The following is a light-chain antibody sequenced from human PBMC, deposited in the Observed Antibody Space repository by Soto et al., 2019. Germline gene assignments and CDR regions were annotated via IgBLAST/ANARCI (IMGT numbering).Light chain of an antibody. CDR1: SSNIGTNT. Sequence: QSVLTQPPSASGTPGQWVTISCSGSSSNIGTNTVIWYQQLPGAAPKLLIYSDNQRPSGVPDRFAGSKSGTSASLAISGLQPEDEADYYCAAWDVSLVVFGGGTKLTVL. CDR3: AAWDVSLVV. CDR2: SDN. V-gene: IGLV1-44*01. J-gene: IGLJ2*01.